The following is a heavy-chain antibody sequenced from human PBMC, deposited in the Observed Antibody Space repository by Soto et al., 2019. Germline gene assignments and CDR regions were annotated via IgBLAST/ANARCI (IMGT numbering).Heavy chain of an antibody. V-gene: IGHV3-33*03. CDR2: IWYDGSLE. CDR3: AKPSYDFWSGYYHPFDY. D-gene: IGHD3-3*01. CDR1: GFSFSGFG. J-gene: IGHJ4*02. Sequence: PGGSLRLSCAASGFSFSGFGMHWVRQATDKGLEWVAIIWYDGSLEYYADSVKVRFTISRDNSKNTLYLQMNSLRVEDTAVYYCAKPSYDFWSGYYHPFDYWGQGTLVTVSS.